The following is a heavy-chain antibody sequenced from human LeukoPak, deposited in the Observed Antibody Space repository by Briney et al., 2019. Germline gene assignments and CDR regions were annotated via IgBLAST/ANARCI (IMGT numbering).Heavy chain of an antibody. CDR2: ISSSGTTI. V-gene: IGHV3-48*03. J-gene: IGHJ4*02. Sequence: GGSLRLSCAASGFTFSSYEMNWVRQAPGKGLEWVSYISSSGTTIYHAHSVKSRFTISRENAKNSLYLQMNRLRAEDAGLYYCAGGPTTGNLDYWGQGSLVTVSS. CDR3: AGGPTTGNLDY. CDR1: GFTFSSYE. D-gene: IGHD1-1*01.